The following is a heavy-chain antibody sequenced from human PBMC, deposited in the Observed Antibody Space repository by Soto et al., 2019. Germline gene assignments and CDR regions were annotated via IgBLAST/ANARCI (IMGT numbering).Heavy chain of an antibody. V-gene: IGHV1-2*04. CDR2: INPDGGGT. Sequence: QVQLVQSGAEVKKPGASVKVSCKASGYTFTGYYMHWVRQAPGQGLEWMGWINPDGGGTNYPQKFQGWVTMTRDTSISTADMELSRVRSDDTAVYYCASGGLAYCGGDCYSDFDPWGQGTLVTVSS. CDR3: ASGGLAYCGGDCYSDFDP. D-gene: IGHD2-21*02. CDR1: GYTFTGYY. J-gene: IGHJ5*02.